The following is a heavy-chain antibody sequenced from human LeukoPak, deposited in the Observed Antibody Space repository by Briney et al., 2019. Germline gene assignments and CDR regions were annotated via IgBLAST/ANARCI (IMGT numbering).Heavy chain of an antibody. J-gene: IGHJ3*02. CDR2: IWSDGSNT. CDR3: ATELIGPAENGAFDI. D-gene: IGHD2-8*01. Sequence: GGSLRLSCAASGFTFSTYGMHWVRQAPGKGLEWVALIWSDGSNTYYADSVKGRFTISRDNSKNTLNLQMSSLRPEDTAVYYCATELIGPAENGAFDIWGQGTMVTVSS. V-gene: IGHV3-30*02. CDR1: GFTFSTYG.